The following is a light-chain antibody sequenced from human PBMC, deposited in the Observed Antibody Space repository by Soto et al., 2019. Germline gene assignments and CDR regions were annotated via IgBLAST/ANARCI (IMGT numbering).Light chain of an antibody. J-gene: IGKJ1*01. V-gene: IGKV3D-15*01. CDR2: GAS. Sequence: EIVMTQSPATLSVYPGERVTLSCRTSQSVNNNLAWYLQKPGQAPRLLIYGASTRATGIPARFSGSGSGTEFTLTISSLESEDFAVFYCQHYKSWPWVTFGPGTKVDMK. CDR1: QSVNNN. CDR3: QHYKSWPWVT.